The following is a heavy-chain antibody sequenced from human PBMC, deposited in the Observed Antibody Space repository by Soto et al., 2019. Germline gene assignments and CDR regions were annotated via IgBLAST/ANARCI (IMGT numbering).Heavy chain of an antibody. V-gene: IGHV3-48*02. CDR3: ARDMAGYYYGMDV. D-gene: IGHD3-10*01. CDR2: ISSSSSAI. CDR1: GFTFRSYS. Sequence: GGSLRLSCAASGFTFRSYSMNWVRHAPGKGLEWVSYISSSSSAIYYADSVKGRFTISRDNAKNSLYLQMNSLRDEDTAVYYCARDMAGYYYGMDVWGQGTTVTVSS. J-gene: IGHJ6*02.